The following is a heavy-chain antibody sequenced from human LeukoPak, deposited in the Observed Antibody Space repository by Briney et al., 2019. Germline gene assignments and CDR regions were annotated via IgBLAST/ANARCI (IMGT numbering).Heavy chain of an antibody. D-gene: IGHD3-22*01. Sequence: GGSLRLSCAASGFTFDDYAMHWVRQAPGKGLEWVSGISWNSGSIGYADSVKGRFTISRDNAKNSLYLQMNSLRVEDTALYYCAKDISSNYYDSSGYPPAYFQHWGQGTLVTVSS. CDR3: AKDISSNYYDSSGYPPAYFQH. V-gene: IGHV3-9*01. CDR1: GFTFDDYA. CDR2: ISWNSGSI. J-gene: IGHJ1*01.